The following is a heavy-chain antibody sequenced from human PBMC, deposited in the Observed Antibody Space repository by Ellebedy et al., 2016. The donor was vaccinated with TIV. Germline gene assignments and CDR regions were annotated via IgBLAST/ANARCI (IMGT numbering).Heavy chain of an antibody. D-gene: IGHD6-13*01. J-gene: IGHJ5*02. CDR1: GYTFTSYG. CDR2: IGTNNGNT. Sequence: AASVKVSCKASGYTFTSYGISWVRQAPGQGLEWMGWIGTNNGNTNYAQRLQGRVTMTADTSTSTAYMELRSLRSDDTAVYYCARDHGAYSSSWYLNWFDPWGHGTLVIVSS. V-gene: IGHV1-18*04. CDR3: ARDHGAYSSSWYLNWFDP.